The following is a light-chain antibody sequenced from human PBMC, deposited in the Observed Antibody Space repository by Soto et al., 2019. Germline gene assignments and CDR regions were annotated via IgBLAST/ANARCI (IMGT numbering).Light chain of an antibody. J-gene: IGKJ1*01. Sequence: IVLTHSPGTLSFSPWERSTLSFSSSQSVSSSYLAWYQQKPGQAPRLLIYDVSNRATGIPARFSGSGSGTDFTLTISSLEPEDFAVYYCQQRSNWPRTFGQGTKVDIK. CDR3: QQRSNWPRT. V-gene: IGKV3D-20*02. CDR2: DVS. CDR1: QSVSSSY.